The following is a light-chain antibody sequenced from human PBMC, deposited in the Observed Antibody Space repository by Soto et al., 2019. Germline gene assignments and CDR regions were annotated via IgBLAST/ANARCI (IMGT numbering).Light chain of an antibody. CDR2: GAS. Sequence: EIVMTQSPPTLSVSPGERATLSCRASQSISRNLAWYQQKPGQAPRLLIYGASSRATGIPDRFSGSGSGTDFTLTISRLEPEDFTVYYCQQYGTSSRTFGQGTKVDIK. V-gene: IGKV3-20*01. CDR3: QQYGTSSRT. CDR1: QSISRN. J-gene: IGKJ1*01.